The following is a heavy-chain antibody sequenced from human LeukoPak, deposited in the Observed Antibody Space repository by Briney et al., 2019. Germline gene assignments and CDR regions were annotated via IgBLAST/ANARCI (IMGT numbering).Heavy chain of an antibody. D-gene: IGHD3-22*01. CDR3: AGKGTYYYDSSGYDDAFDI. J-gene: IGHJ3*02. V-gene: IGHV4-30-2*01. CDR2: IYHSGST. Sequence: PSETLSLTCAVSGGSISSGGYSWSWIRQPPGLGLEWLGYIYHSGSTYYSPSLKGRVTISVARSKNQFSLKLSSVTAADTAVYYCAGKGTYYYDSSGYDDAFDIWGQGTMVAVSS. CDR1: GGSISSGGYS.